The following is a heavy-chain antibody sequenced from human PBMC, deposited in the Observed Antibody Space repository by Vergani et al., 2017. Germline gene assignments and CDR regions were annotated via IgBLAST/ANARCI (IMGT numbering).Heavy chain of an antibody. Sequence: QVQLQESGPGLVKPSETLSLTCAVSGYSISSGYYWGWIRQPPGKGLEWIGSIYHSGSTYYNPSLKSRVTISVDTSKNQFSLKLSSVTAAGTAVYYCATAYVDTAMEIHYYDYDGMDVWGQGTTVTVSS. J-gene: IGHJ6*02. CDR3: ATAYVDTAMEIHYYDYDGMDV. CDR1: GYSISSGYY. V-gene: IGHV4-38-2*01. D-gene: IGHD5-18*01. CDR2: IYHSGST.